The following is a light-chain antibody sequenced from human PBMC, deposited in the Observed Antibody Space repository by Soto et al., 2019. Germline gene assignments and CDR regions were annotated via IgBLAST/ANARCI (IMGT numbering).Light chain of an antibody. V-gene: IGLV2-8*01. Sequence: QSALTQPPSASGSPGQSVTISCTGTSSDVGGYKYVSWYQQHPGKAPKLMIFEVNKRPSGVPDRFSGSKSGNTASLTVSGLQAEYEADYYCSSYAGINNLGVFGTGTKLPVL. J-gene: IGLJ1*01. CDR3: SSYAGINNLGV. CDR1: SSDVGGYKY. CDR2: EVN.